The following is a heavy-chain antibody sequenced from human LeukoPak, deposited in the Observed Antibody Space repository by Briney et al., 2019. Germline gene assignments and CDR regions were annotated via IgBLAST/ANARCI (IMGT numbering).Heavy chain of an antibody. CDR3: VVFFYDGSGYFYDVDY. Sequence: ASVKVSCKASGGTFTGNHLHWVRQAPGQGPEWLGRINPNTGDTNYAQNFQGRVTLTRDTSISAAFMELSRLRYDDTAIYYCVVFFYDGSGYFYDVDYWGQGTRVTVSS. CDR1: GGTFTGNH. V-gene: IGHV1-2*06. J-gene: IGHJ4*01. CDR2: INPNTGDT. D-gene: IGHD3-22*01.